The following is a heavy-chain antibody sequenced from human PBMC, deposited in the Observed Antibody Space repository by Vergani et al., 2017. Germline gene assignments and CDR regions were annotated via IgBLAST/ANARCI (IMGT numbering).Heavy chain of an antibody. CDR1: GFTVSNAW. CDR3: TTEESWSGYLYEYHYMDV. Sequence: EVQLVESGGGLVKPGGSLRLSCAASGFTVSNAWMSWVRQAPGKGLEWVGRIKSKTDGGTTDNAAPVKGRFTISRDDSKNTLYLQMNSLKTEDTAVYYCTTEESWSGYLYEYHYMDVWGKGTTVTVSS. V-gene: IGHV3-15*01. J-gene: IGHJ6*03. CDR2: IKSKTDGGTT. D-gene: IGHD3-3*01.